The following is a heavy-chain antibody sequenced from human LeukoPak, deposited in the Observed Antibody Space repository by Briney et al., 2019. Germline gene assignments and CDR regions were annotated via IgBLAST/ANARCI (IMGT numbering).Heavy chain of an antibody. CDR1: GGTFSSYA. CDR2: IIPVFGTA. V-gene: IGHV1-69*06. Sequence: SVKVSCKASGGTFSSYAITWVRQAPGQGLEWMGGIIPVFGTAKYAQKFQGRVTITADKSTSTAYMELSSLRSEDTAVYYCARASSWYQDYYYGMDVWGKGTTVTVSS. CDR3: ARASSWYQDYYYGMDV. D-gene: IGHD6-13*01. J-gene: IGHJ6*04.